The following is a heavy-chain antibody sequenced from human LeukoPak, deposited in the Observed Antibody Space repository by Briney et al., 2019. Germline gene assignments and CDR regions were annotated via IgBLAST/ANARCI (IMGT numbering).Heavy chain of an antibody. CDR3: ARKALMGYYYYYGMDV. J-gene: IGHJ6*02. D-gene: IGHD3-3*02. CDR2: INHSGST. CDR1: GGSFSGYY. Sequence: SETLSLTCAVYGGSFSGYYWSWIRQPPGKGLEWIGEINHSGSTNYNPSLKSRVTISVDTSKNQFSLKLSSVTAADTAVYYCARKALMGYYYYYGMDVWGQGTTVTVSS. V-gene: IGHV4-34*01.